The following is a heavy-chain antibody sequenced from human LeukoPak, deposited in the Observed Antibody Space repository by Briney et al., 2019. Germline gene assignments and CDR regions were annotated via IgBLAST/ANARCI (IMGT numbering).Heavy chain of an antibody. V-gene: IGHV1-2*02. J-gene: IGHJ4*02. CDR2: INPNSGGT. CDR1: GYTFTGYY. CDR3: ARDFYYYDSSGYSY. Sequence: ASVKVSCKASGYTFTGYYMHWVRQAPGQGLEWMGWINPNSGGTNYAQKFQGRVTMTRDTSISTAYMELSRLRSDDTAVYYCARDFYYYDSSGYSYWGQGTLVTVSS. D-gene: IGHD3-22*01.